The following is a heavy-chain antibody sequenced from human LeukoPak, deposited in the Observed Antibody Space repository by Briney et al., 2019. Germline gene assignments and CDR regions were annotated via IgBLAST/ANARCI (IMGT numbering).Heavy chain of an antibody. V-gene: IGHV4-39*01. CDR3: AGEQRTISTVTDY. Sequence: PSETLSLTCTVSGGSISSVTYHWGWIRQPPGKGLEWIGSIYYSGTTYYNPSLKSRVTISVDTSKNQFSLKLSSVTAADTAVYYCAGEQRTISTVTDYWGQGTLVTVSS. CDR1: GGSISSVTYH. J-gene: IGHJ4*02. CDR2: IYYSGTT. D-gene: IGHD4-17*01.